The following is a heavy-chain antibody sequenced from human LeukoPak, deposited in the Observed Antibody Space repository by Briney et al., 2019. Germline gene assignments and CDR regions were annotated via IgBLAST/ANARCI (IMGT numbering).Heavy chain of an antibody. V-gene: IGHV4-59*01. CDR3: ARVDDTSGYFYKFDY. D-gene: IGHD3-22*01. Sequence: PSETLSLTCSVSGGSISNYYWSWIRQPPGKGLEWVAYIHYSGNTNYNPSLKSRVIISVDTSKNQFSLKLASVTAADTADYYCARVDDTSGYFYKFDYWGQGTLVTVSS. J-gene: IGHJ4*02. CDR1: GGSISNYY. CDR2: IHYSGNT.